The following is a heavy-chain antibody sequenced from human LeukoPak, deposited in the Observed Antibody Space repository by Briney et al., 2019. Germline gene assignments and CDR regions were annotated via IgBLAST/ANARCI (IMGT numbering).Heavy chain of an antibody. D-gene: IGHD5-24*01. J-gene: IGHJ6*03. Sequence: SETLSLTCTVSGYSISSGYYWGWLRQPPGKVLEWIGSIYHSGSTYYNPSLKSRVTISVDTSKNQFSLKLSSVTAADTAVYYCARHGDYYYYMDVWGKGTTVIISS. CDR1: GYSISSGYY. V-gene: IGHV4-38-2*02. CDR2: IYHSGST. CDR3: ARHGDYYYYMDV.